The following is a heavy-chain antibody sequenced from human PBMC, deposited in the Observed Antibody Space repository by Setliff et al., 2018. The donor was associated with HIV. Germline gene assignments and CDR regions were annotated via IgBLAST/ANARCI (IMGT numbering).Heavy chain of an antibody. CDR2: MYYSGST. J-gene: IGHJ1*01. V-gene: IGHV4-39*01. D-gene: IGHD1-26*01. CDR3: ARHGGSYAFAEYLQH. Sequence: SLTCTVSGGSISSSSYYWGWIRQPPGKGLEWIGSMYYSGSTYYNPSLKSRLTISLDTSKNQFSLKLSSVTAADTAVYYCARHGGSYAFAEYLQHWGQGTLVTVSS. CDR1: GGSISSSSYY.